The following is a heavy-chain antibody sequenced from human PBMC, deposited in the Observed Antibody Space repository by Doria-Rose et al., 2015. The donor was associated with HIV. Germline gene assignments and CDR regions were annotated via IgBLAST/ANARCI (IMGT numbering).Heavy chain of an antibody. CDR1: GLTFSRFW. Sequence: GLTFSRFWMSWVRQAPGKGLEWVANIKEDGSEKKYVDSVKGRFTISRDNAKNSVYLQMNSLRAEDTAVYYCTVETYYFDYWGQGSLVIVSS. V-gene: IGHV3-7*05. CDR2: IKEDGSEK. J-gene: IGHJ4*02. CDR3: TVETYYFDY. D-gene: IGHD1-1*01.